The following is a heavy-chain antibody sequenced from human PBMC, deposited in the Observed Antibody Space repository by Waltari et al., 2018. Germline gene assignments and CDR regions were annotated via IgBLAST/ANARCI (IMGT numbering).Heavy chain of an antibody. V-gene: IGHV3-21*01. D-gene: IGHD2-2*01. J-gene: IGHJ1*01. CDR3: ASDAAMPWVMYFQH. Sequence: EVQLVESGGGLVKPGGSLRLSCAASGFTFSSYSMNWVRQAPGKGLEGVSSISSSSSYIYYADSVKGRFTISRDNAKNSLYLQMNSLRAEDTAVYYCASDAAMPWVMYFQHWGQGTLVTVSS. CDR1: GFTFSSYS. CDR2: ISSSSSYI.